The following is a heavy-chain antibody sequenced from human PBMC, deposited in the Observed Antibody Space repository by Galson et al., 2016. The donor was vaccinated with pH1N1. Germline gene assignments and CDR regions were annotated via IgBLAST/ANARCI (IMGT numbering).Heavy chain of an antibody. D-gene: IGHD5-12*01. CDR2: ILYDGTNG. Sequence: LRLSCAASGFTYTSYAMHWVRQAPGKGLEWVAVILYDGTNGYYADSVKGRFTISRDKTQSTVYLQMNSLRTEDTAVYYCARDSEYSGHEGFHWAQGTLVIVSS. V-gene: IGHV3-30*04. CDR1: GFTYTSYA. J-gene: IGHJ4*02. CDR3: ARDSEYSGHEGFH.